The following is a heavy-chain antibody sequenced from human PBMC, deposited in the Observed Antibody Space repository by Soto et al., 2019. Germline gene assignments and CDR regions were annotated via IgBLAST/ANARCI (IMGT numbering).Heavy chain of an antibody. CDR3: ARAGLVYGDHMIFDI. CDR2: ISAYNGNT. J-gene: IGHJ3*02. Sequence: QVQLVQSGAEVKKPGASVKVSCKASGYTFTSYGISWVRQAPGQGLEWMGWISAYNGNTNYAQKLQGRVTMTTDTSTSTDYMALRSLRSDDKAVYYCARAGLVYGDHMIFDIWGQGTMVTVSS. CDR1: GYTFTSYG. V-gene: IGHV1-18*01. D-gene: IGHD4-17*01.